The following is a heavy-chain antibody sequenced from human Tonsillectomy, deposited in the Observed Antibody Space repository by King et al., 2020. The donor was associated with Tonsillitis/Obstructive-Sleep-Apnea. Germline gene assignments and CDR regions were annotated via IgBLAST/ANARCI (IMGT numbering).Heavy chain of an antibody. V-gene: IGHV4-4*02. CDR1: GGSISSGNW. CDR3: ASYSQPYTFDY. CDR2: ISHSGST. Sequence: QLQESGPGLVRPSGTLSLTCAVSGGSISSGNWWSWVRQPPGKGLEWIGEISHSGSTNYNPSLKFRVTMSVDKSKNQFSLKLSSVTAADTAMYYCASYSQPYTFDYWGQGTLVTVSS. J-gene: IGHJ4*02. D-gene: IGHD3-16*01.